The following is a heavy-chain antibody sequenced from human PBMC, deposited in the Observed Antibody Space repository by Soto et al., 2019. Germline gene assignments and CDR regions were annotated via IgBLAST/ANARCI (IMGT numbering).Heavy chain of an antibody. Sequence: QVQLVESGGGVVQPGRSLRLSCTASGFTLSDYGMHWVRQAPGKGLEWVAVIWHDGGAKYYAESVTGRITTSRDNSKNTVHLQIDSLGAEATALYYGARDPGRASPIDYWGQGTLVTVSS. V-gene: IGHV3-33*01. CDR1: GFTLSDYG. CDR3: ARDPGRASPIDY. CDR2: IWHDGGAK. J-gene: IGHJ4*02. D-gene: IGHD7-27*01.